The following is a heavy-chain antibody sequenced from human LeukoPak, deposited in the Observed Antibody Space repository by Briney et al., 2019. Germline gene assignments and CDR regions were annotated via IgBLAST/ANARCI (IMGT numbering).Heavy chain of an antibody. CDR2: IYYSGST. CDR3: VYYYGSGSVEY. D-gene: IGHD3-10*01. V-gene: IGHV4-59*08. J-gene: IGHJ4*02. Sequence: SETLSLTCTVSGGSISSYYWSWIRQPPGKGLEWIGYIYYSGSTNYNPSLKSRVTISVDTSKNQFSLKLSSVAAAATAVYYCVYYYGSGSVEYWGQGTLVTVSS. CDR1: GGSISSYY.